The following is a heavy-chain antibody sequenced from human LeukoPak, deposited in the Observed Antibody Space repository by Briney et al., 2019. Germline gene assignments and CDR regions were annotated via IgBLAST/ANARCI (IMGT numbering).Heavy chain of an antibody. Sequence: PGASLRLSCAASGFTFSSYSMSWGRQAPGKGQEWVSSISSSSSYIYYADSVKGRFTISRDNAKNSLYLQINSLRAEDTAVYYCARGIVVVTADHDAFDIWGQGTMVTVSS. CDR3: ARGIVVVTADHDAFDI. V-gene: IGHV3-21*01. CDR2: ISSSSSYI. CDR1: GFTFSSYS. J-gene: IGHJ3*02. D-gene: IGHD2-21*02.